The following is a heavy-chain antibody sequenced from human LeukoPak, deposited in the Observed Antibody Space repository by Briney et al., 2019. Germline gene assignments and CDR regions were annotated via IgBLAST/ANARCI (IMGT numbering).Heavy chain of an antibody. CDR1: GSSFTSYW. CDR3: ARHAITMVRGVITLDY. V-gene: IGHV5-10-1*01. J-gene: IGHJ4*02. CDR2: IDPSDSYT. Sequence: RGESLQISCKGSGSSFTSYWISWVRQMPGKGLEWMGRIDPSDSYTNYSPSFQGHVTISADKSISTAYLQWSSLKASDTAMYYCARHAITMVRGVITLDYWGQGTLVTVSS. D-gene: IGHD3-10*01.